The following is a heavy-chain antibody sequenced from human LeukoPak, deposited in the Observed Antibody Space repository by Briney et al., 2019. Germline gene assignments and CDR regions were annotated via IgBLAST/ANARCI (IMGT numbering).Heavy chain of an antibody. V-gene: IGHV4-59*01. J-gene: IGHJ4*02. CDR1: GASINFNY. D-gene: IGHD3-10*01. CDR3: VRGSGASSMFDS. Sequence: SETLSLTCTVSGASINFNYWNWVRLPPGKGLEWIGYKYNSGSNNFNPSLKSRVTISIDTSKNQLSLKLTSVTAKDTAVYFCVRGSGASSMFDSWGQGTLVTVSS. CDR2: KYNSGSN.